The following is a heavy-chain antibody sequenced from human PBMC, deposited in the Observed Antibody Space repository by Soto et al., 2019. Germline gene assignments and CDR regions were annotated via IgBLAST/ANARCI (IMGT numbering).Heavy chain of an antibody. J-gene: IGHJ6*02. V-gene: IGHV4-31*03. CDR2: IDHSGST. CDR3: TRDSPPPPYFSYYGMDV. Sequence: PSETLSLTCTVSGDSIITDDFYWVWVRQRPGEGLEWIGYIDHSGSTYYNPSLGRRVSMSLDTSKNQFSLNLNSMTSADTAVYYCTRDSPPPPYFSYYGMDVWGQGTTVTVSS. CDR1: GDSIITDDFY.